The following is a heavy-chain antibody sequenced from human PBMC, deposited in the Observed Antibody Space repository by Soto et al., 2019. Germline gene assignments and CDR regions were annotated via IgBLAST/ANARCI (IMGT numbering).Heavy chain of an antibody. D-gene: IGHD5-18*01. CDR2: IDPSDSYT. J-gene: IGHJ6*02. V-gene: IGHV5-10-1*01. Sequence: GESLQISCKDSGYSFTSYWISWVRQMPGKGLEWMGRIDPSDSYTNYSPSFQGHVTISADKSISTAYLQWSSLKASDTAMYYCAREADTAMVRGYYYYYGMDVWGQGTMVTVSS. CDR3: AREADTAMVRGYYYYYGMDV. CDR1: GYSFTSYW.